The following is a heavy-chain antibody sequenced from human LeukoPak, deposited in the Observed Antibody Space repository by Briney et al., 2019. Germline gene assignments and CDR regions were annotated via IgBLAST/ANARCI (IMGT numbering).Heavy chain of an antibody. Sequence: GASVKVSCQALGYTFTDHYFHWLRQAPGQGIEWMGWIHPGRGDTNIAQKFQGRVSLTRDMSISTAYMELSRLTSDDTAVYYCARDHNLGPDYWGQGTLVSVSS. J-gene: IGHJ4*02. CDR2: IHPGRGDT. D-gene: IGHD7-27*01. V-gene: IGHV1-2*02. CDR3: ARDHNLGPDY. CDR1: GYTFTDHY.